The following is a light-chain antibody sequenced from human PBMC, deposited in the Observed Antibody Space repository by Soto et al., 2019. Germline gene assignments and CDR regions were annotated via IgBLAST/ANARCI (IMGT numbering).Light chain of an antibody. V-gene: IGKV3D-20*02. CDR1: QSVSSSY. J-gene: IGKJ5*01. CDR3: QQRSNLPSLT. CDR2: DAS. Sequence: EIVLTQSPGTLSLSTGERATLSCRASQSVSSSYLAWYQQKPGQAPRLLIYDASNRATGIPARFSGSGSGTDFTLTISSREPEDFAVYYCQQRSNLPSLTFCQGTLLAI.